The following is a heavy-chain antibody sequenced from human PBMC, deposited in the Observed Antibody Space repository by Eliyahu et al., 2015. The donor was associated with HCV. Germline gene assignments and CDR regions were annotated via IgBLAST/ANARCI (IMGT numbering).Heavy chain of an antibody. Sequence: QVQLVESGGGVVQPGRSLRISCAASGFTFNXXGMHWVRQAPGKGLEWVAIIWDNGSNKYYADSVKGRFTISRDNSKNTLYLQMNSLRAEDTAVYYCARGDCSGGSCYPYYLDYWGQGTLVTVSS. CDR3: ARGDCSGGSCYPYYLDY. CDR1: GFTFNXXG. D-gene: IGHD2-15*01. V-gene: IGHV3-33*01. J-gene: IGHJ4*02. CDR2: IWDNGSNK.